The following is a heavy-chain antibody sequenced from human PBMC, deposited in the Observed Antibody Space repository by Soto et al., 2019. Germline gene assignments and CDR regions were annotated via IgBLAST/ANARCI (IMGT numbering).Heavy chain of an antibody. CDR1: GLPFSGYY. V-gene: IGHV4-34*01. CDR3: ANLIVFHSSYYHDY. J-gene: IGHJ4*01. D-gene: IGHD1-26*01. Sequence: DTLSLTCAAYGLPFSGYYWSWFRQSPGKGLGWIEETNHSGNTNYSPYLRSRVTMLVDTSKNQFSLSLSSVTAADTAVYYCANLIVFHSSYYHDYWGHGTLVTVS. CDR2: TNHSGNT.